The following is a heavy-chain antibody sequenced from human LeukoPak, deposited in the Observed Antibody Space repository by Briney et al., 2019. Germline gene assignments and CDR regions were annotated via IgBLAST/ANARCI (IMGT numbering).Heavy chain of an antibody. D-gene: IGHD3-10*01. Sequence: GRSLRLSCAASGFTFDNYAMHWVRQAPGKGLEWVSGIAWNSGNTGFADSVKGRFTISRDNAENSLSLQMNSLTPEDTAFYYCAKDMNSYGSGSSYNPWGPFDSWGQGTLVTVSS. CDR2: IAWNSGNT. V-gene: IGHV3-9*01. CDR1: GFTFDNYA. CDR3: AKDMNSYGSGSSYNPWGPFDS. J-gene: IGHJ4*02.